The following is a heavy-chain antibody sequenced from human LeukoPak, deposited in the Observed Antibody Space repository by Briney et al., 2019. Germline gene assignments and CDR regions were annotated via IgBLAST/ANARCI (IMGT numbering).Heavy chain of an antibody. Sequence: GGSLRLSCAASGFTFSSYSMNWVRQAPGKGLEWVSYISSSSSTIYYADSVKGRFTISRDNAKNSLYLQMNSLRAEDTAVYYCAKDNEIQDIVVVVAAIAYWGQGTLVTVSS. V-gene: IGHV3-48*04. CDR3: AKDNEIQDIVVVVAAIAY. D-gene: IGHD2-15*01. CDR1: GFTFSSYS. CDR2: ISSSSSTI. J-gene: IGHJ4*02.